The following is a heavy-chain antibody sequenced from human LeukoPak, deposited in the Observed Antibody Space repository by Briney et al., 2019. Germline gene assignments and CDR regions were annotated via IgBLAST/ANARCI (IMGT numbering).Heavy chain of an antibody. D-gene: IGHD3-16*02. CDR1: GYTFTSYD. CDR3: AVFSTPHRNYVWGSYRYTGFGSPGGIGFDY. V-gene: IGHV1-8*01. CDR2: MNPNSGNT. Sequence: ASVKVSCKASGYTFTSYDINWVRQATGQGLEGMGWMNPNSGNTGYAQKFQGRVTMTRNTSISTAYMELSSLRAEDTAVYYCAVFSTPHRNYVWGSYRYTGFGSPGGIGFDYWGQGTLVTVSS. J-gene: IGHJ4*02.